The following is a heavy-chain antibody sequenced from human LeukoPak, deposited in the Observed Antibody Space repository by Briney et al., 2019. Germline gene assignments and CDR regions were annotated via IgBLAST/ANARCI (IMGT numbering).Heavy chain of an antibody. V-gene: IGHV3-7*04. Sequence: GGSLRLSCAASGFTFSSYSMNWVRQAPGKGLEWVANIKQDGSEKYYVDSVKGRFTISRDNAKNSLYLQMNSLRAEDTAVYYCARELGSHYGMDVWGQGTTVTVSS. CDR1: GFTFSSYS. D-gene: IGHD2-15*01. CDR3: ARELGSHYGMDV. J-gene: IGHJ6*02. CDR2: IKQDGSEK.